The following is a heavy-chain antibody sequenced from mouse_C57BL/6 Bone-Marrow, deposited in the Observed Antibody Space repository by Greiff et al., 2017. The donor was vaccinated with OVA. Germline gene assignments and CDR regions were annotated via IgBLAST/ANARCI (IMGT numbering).Heavy chain of an antibody. D-gene: IGHD1-1*01. Sequence: QVQLQQPGAELVRPGTSVKLSCKASGYTFTSYWMHWVKQRPGQGLEWIGVIDPSASYTNYNQKFKGKATLTVDTSSSTAYMQLSSLTSEDSAVYYCARVRITTVVALDYWGQGTTLTVSS. CDR3: ARVRITTVVALDY. V-gene: IGHV1-59*01. CDR2: IDPSASYT. J-gene: IGHJ2*01. CDR1: GYTFTSYW.